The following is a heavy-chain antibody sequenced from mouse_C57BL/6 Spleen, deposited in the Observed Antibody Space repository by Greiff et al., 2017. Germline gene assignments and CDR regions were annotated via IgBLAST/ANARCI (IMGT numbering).Heavy chain of an antibody. CDR2: IRNKANGYTT. V-gene: IGHV7-3*01. J-gene: IGHJ4*01. CDR1: GFTFTAYY. D-gene: IGHD1-1*01. Sequence: EVKLVESGGGLVQPGGSLSLSCAASGFTFTAYYMSWVRQPPGKALEWLGFIRNKANGYTTEYSASVKGRFTISRDNSQSILYLQMNALRAEVSATYYCARYEAVVAEYYAMDYWGQGTSVTVSS. CDR3: ARYEAVVAEYYAMDY.